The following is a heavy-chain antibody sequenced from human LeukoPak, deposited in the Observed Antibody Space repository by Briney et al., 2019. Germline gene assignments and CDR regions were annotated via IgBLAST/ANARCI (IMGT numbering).Heavy chain of an antibody. V-gene: IGHV3-23*01. CDR2: ISGSGDYT. CDR1: GFTFSSHG. CDR3: AKVTYGSGTYGAFDS. J-gene: IGHJ4*02. Sequence: GGSLRLSCAASGFTFSSHGMSWVRQAPGKGVEWVSPISGSGDYTYYADSVKGRFTISRDNSKNTPYLQMNSLRAEDTAVYYCAKVTYGSGTYGAFDSWGQGTLVTVSS. D-gene: IGHD3-10*01.